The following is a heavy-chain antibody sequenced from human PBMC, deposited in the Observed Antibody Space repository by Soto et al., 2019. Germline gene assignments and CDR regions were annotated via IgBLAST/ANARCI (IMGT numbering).Heavy chain of an antibody. D-gene: IGHD6-19*01. CDR2: ISLSGSTI. CDR1: GFSLRSYG. V-gene: IGHV3-48*02. J-gene: IGHJ4*02. Sequence: GGSLRLSSAVSGFSLRSYGMNWVRQAPGKGLEWVSYISLSGSTIHYADSVKGRFTISRDVAENSVYLQMNSLRDEDTAVYYCARRRYSSGWADYWGQGTLATVSS. CDR3: ARRRYSSGWADY.